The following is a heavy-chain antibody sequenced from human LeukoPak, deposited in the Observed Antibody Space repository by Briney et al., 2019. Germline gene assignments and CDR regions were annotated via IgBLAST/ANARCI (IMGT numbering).Heavy chain of an antibody. D-gene: IGHD5-12*01. Sequence: GESLKSSCKASGYSFTDYWIAWVRQMPGKGLEWMGIIYPGDSDTIYSPSFQGQVTMSADKSISTAYLQWSSLKASDTAMYYCARRHSERGYDMTDFQYWGQGTLVTVSS. CDR2: IYPGDSDT. CDR1: GYSFTDYW. V-gene: IGHV5-51*01. CDR3: ARRHSERGYDMTDFQY. J-gene: IGHJ4*02.